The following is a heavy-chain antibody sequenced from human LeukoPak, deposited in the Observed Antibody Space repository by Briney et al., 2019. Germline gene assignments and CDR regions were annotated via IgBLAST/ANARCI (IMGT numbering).Heavy chain of an antibody. CDR1: GGSISSYY. J-gene: IGHJ5*02. V-gene: IGHV4-4*07. D-gene: IGHD3-3*01. CDR2: IYTSGST. Sequence: SETLSLTCTVSGGSISSYYWSWIRQPAGKGLEWIGRIYTSGSTYYNPSLKSRVTISVDRSKNQFSLKLSSVTAADTAVYYCARGLYYDFWSGYYYWFDPWGQGTLVTVSS. CDR3: ARGLYYDFWSGYYYWFDP.